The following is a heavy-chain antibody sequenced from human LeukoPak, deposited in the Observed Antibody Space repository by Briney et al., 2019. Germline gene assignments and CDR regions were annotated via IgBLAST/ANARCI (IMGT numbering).Heavy chain of an antibody. CDR2: IKQDGSEK. V-gene: IGHV3-7*03. CDR3: ARDRGLHWFDL. D-gene: IGHD4-11*01. J-gene: IGHJ5*02. CDR1: GFTFCIDW. Sequence: VGSLRLSCAASGFTFCIDWMSSVRQAPGKRLEWVANIKQDGSEKNYMDSVKGRFTISRDNAKNSLYLQMNSLRAEDTAVYYCARDRGLHWFDLGGKGTLVSVS.